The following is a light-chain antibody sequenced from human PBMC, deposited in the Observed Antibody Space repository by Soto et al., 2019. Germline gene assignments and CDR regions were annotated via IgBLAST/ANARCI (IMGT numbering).Light chain of an antibody. J-gene: IGKJ5*01. Sequence: EIVMTQSPASLSVSPGESATLSCRASQSVTTSLAWYQQKPGQAPRLLIYAASTRVTGIPARFSGSGSGTEFTLTISSLQSEDFAVYYCQHYSNWPPITFGQGTRLEIK. CDR1: QSVTTS. V-gene: IGKV3-15*01. CDR2: AAS. CDR3: QHYSNWPPIT.